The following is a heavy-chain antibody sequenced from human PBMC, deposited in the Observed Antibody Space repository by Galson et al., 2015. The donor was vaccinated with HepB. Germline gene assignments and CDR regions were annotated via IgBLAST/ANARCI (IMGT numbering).Heavy chain of an antibody. CDR3: ARKKGIQLWGAFDI. J-gene: IGHJ3*02. Sequence: SETLSLTCAVSGYSISSSNWWGWIRQPPGKGLEWIGYIYYSGSTYYNPSLKSRVTMSVDTSKNQFSLKLSSVTAVDTAVYYCARKKGIQLWGAFDIWGQGTMVTVSS. CDR2: IYYSGST. V-gene: IGHV4-28*01. D-gene: IGHD5-18*01. CDR1: GYSISSSNW.